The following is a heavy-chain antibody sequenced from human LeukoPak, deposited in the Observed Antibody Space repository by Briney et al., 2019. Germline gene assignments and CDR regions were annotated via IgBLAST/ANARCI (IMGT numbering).Heavy chain of an antibody. CDR3: ARHRNREGYYMDV. V-gene: IGHV4-61*05. Sequence: SETLSLTCTVSGGSISSSSYYWGWIRQPPGKGLEWIGYFYYSGSTNYNPSLKSRVTISGDTSKNQFSLKVSSVTAADTAVYYCARHRNREGYYMDVWGKGTTVTVSS. CDR1: GGSISSSSYY. J-gene: IGHJ6*03. CDR2: FYYSGST. D-gene: IGHD1-14*01.